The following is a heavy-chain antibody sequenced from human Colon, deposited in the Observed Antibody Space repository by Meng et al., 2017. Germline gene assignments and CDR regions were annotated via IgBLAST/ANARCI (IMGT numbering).Heavy chain of an antibody. CDR1: GGSLSGYH. V-gene: IGHV4-34*01. D-gene: IGHD3-10*01. CDR2: NNHSGSA. CDR3: ARRGGSGTYSP. J-gene: IGHJ5*02. Sequence: QVQLRQWGAGLLQPSETRSLTCAVFGGSLSGYHWSWIRQPPGKGLEWIGENNHSGSAKYNPSLRSRVTISLDTSKNQLSLKLNSVTAADTAVYYCARRGGSGTYSPWGHGTLVTVSS.